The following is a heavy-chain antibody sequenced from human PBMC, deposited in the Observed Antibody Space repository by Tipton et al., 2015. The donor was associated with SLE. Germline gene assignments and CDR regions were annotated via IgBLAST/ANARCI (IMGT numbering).Heavy chain of an antibody. CDR1: GGSFSGYY. CDR3: AREAGWLHYYYYYMDV. Sequence: TLSLTCAVYGGSFSGYYWSWIRQPPGKGLEWIGEIHHSGSANYNPSLKSRVTISVGKSKNQFSLKLSSVTAADTAVYYCAREAGWLHYYYYYMDVWGKGTTVTVSS. J-gene: IGHJ6*03. CDR2: IHHSGSA. V-gene: IGHV4-34*01. D-gene: IGHD6-19*01.